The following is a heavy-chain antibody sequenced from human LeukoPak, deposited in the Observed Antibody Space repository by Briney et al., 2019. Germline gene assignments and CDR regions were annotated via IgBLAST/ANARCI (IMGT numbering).Heavy chain of an antibody. CDR1: GGSISSGDYY. V-gene: IGHV4-30-4*01. CDR2: IYYSGST. CDR3: ARDLLNEGNHLDY. Sequence: SQTLSLTCTVSGGSISSGDYYWSWIRQPPGKGLEWIGYIYYSGSTYYNPSLKSRVTMSVDTSKNQFSLKLSSVTDADTAVYYCARDLLNEGNHLDYWGQGTLVTVSS. J-gene: IGHJ4*02. D-gene: IGHD4-23*01.